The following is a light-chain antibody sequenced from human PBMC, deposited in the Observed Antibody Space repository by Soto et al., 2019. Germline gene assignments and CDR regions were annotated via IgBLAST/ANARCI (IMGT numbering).Light chain of an antibody. V-gene: IGLV2-14*01. CDR1: SSDVGGYNY. CDR3: SSYTNNQRL. CDR2: EVN. J-gene: IGLJ3*02. Sequence: QSALTQPASVSGSPGQSITISCTGTSSDVGGYNYVSWYQQHPGKAPKLMIYEVNNRPSGVSNRFSGSKSGNTASLTISGLQAEDEADYYCSSYTNNQRLFGGGTKLTVL.